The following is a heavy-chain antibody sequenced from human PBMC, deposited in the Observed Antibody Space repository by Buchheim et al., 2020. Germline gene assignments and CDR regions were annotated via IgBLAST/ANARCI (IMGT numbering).Heavy chain of an antibody. CDR2: INHSGST. Sequence: QVQLQQWGAGLLKPSETLSLTCAVYGGSFSGYYWSWIRQPPGKGLEWIGEINHSGSTNYNPSLKSGVTISVDTSKNQFSLKLCSVTAADTAVYYCARDTGYSSGWYWDYWGQGTL. D-gene: IGHD6-19*01. CDR1: GGSFSGYY. V-gene: IGHV4-34*01. J-gene: IGHJ4*02. CDR3: ARDTGYSSGWYWDY.